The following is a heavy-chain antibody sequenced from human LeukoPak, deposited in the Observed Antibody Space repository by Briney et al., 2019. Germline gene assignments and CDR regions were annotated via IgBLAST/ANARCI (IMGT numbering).Heavy chain of an antibody. V-gene: IGHV3-23*01. CDR1: GFNFATYN. J-gene: IGHJ5*02. CDR3: AKAVAGYYYMDA. CDR2: IINSGEGK. D-gene: IGHD2/OR15-2a*01. Sequence: GGSLRLSCVASGFNFATYNMNWVRQAPGKGLEWVASIINSGEGKFYGASVKGRGTVSRDNSKNTLYLELNSPTTGDTAVYYCAKAVAGYYYMDAWGQGTLVTVSS.